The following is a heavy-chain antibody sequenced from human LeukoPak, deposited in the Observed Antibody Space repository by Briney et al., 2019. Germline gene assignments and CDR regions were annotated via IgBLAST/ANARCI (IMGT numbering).Heavy chain of an antibody. CDR3: TRGGGNFDY. Sequence: GGSLRLSCAASEFTFSSYTINWVRQAPGKGLEWVSSISSTSTYISYADSVKGRFTISRDNAKNSLYLQMNSLRAEDTAVYYCTRGGGNFDYWGQGTLVTVSS. J-gene: IGHJ4*02. CDR1: EFTFSSYT. CDR2: ISSTSTYI. V-gene: IGHV3-21*01. D-gene: IGHD2-15*01.